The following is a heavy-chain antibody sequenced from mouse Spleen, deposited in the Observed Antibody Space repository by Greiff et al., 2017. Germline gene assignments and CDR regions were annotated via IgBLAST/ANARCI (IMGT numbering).Heavy chain of an antibody. J-gene: IGHJ3*01. CDR1: GYSITSGYY. CDR2: ISYDGSN. Sequence: EVKLMESGPGLVKPSQSLSLTCSVTGYSITSGYYWNWIRQFPGNKLEWMGYISYDGSNNYNPSLKNRISITRDTSKNQFFLKLNSVTTEDTATYYCARGDYLFACWGQGTLVTVSA. CDR3: ARGDYLFAC. D-gene: IGHD2-13*01. V-gene: IGHV3-6*01.